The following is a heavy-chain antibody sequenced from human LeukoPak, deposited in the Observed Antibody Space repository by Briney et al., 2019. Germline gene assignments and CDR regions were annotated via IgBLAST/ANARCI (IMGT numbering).Heavy chain of an antibody. Sequence: GGSLRLSCAASGFTVSSNYMSWVRQAPGKGLEWVSVIYSGGSTYYADSVKGRFTISRDNSKNTLYLQMNSLRAGDTAVYYCAREGGLGDCDSSGPNFKPYYYYGMDVWGQGTTVTVSS. CDR1: GFTVSSNY. CDR2: IYSGGST. V-gene: IGHV3-53*01. CDR3: AREGGLGDCDSSGPNFKPYYYYGMDV. D-gene: IGHD3-22*01. J-gene: IGHJ6*02.